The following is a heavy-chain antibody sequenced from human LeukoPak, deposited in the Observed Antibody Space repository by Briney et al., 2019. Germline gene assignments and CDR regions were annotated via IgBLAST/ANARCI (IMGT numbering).Heavy chain of an antibody. Sequence: SGTLSLTCTVSGYSISSGYYWGWIRQPPGKGLEWIGSIYHSGSTYYNPSLKSRVTISVDTSKNQFSLKLSSVTAADTAVYYCARSMYYYDSSGYSLTPFDYWGQGTLVTVSS. CDR1: GYSISSGYY. CDR2: IYHSGST. CDR3: ARSMYYYDSSGYSLTPFDY. V-gene: IGHV4-38-2*02. J-gene: IGHJ4*02. D-gene: IGHD3-22*01.